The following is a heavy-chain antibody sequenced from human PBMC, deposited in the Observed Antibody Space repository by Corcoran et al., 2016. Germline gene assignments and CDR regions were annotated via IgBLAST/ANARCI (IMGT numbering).Heavy chain of an antibody. V-gene: IGHV4-59*01. CDR2: IYYSGST. CDR3: ARDRGAAVGTYDWFDP. CDR1: GGSISSYY. D-gene: IGHD6-19*01. Sequence: QVQLQESGPGLVKPSETLSLTCTVSGGSISSYYWSWIRQHPGKRLEWIGYIYYSGSTNYNPSLKSRVTISVDTSKNQFSLKLSAVTAGDTAVYYCARDRGAAVGTYDWFDPWGQGTLVTVSS. J-gene: IGHJ5*02.